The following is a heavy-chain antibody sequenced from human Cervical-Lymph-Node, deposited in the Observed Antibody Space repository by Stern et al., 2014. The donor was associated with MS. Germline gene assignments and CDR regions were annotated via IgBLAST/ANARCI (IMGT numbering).Heavy chain of an antibody. CDR2: IFPGGSDI. CDR1: GYTFTSYW. J-gene: IGHJ4*02. V-gene: IGHV5-51*01. Sequence: VQLVQSGPEVKRPGESLKISCQASGYTFTSYWIGWVRQMPGKGLEWIAIIFPGGSDIRYSPSFQGQFTIPADKSSSTAYLQWNNLKASDTAIYYCARQRYFDYWGQGTLVTVSS. CDR3: ARQRYFDY.